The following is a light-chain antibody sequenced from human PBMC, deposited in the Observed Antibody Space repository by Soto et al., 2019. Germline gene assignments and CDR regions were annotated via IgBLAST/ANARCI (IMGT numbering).Light chain of an antibody. CDR2: AAS. V-gene: IGKV1-39*01. J-gene: IGKJ5*01. Sequence: DIQMTQSPSTLSASVGDRVTITFRASQSISSYLNCYQQKPXKAPNLXXYAASSLQTGVPSRFSGSGSGTDFTLTISSLQPEDFANYYCQQSYSTPPITFGQGTRLEIK. CDR3: QQSYSTPPIT. CDR1: QSISSY.